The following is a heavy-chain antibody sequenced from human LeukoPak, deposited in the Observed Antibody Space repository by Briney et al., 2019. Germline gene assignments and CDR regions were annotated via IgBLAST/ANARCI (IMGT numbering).Heavy chain of an antibody. D-gene: IGHD2-2*01. Sequence: GGSLRLSCAASGFTFSSYAMSWVRKAPGKGLEWVSAISGSGGSTYYADSVKGRFTISRDNSKNTLYLQMNSLRAEDTAVYYCAASIVVVPAARIYYYGMDVWSQGTMVTVSS. J-gene: IGHJ6*02. V-gene: IGHV3-23*01. CDR3: AASIVVVPAARIYYYGMDV. CDR1: GFTFSSYA. CDR2: ISGSGGST.